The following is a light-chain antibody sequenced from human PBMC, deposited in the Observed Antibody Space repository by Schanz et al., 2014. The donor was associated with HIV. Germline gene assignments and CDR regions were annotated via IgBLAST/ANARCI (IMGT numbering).Light chain of an antibody. J-gene: IGKJ1*01. CDR3: HQYATSSWT. V-gene: IGKV3-20*01. CDR1: QRLSSSY. CDR2: DAS. Sequence: DIVLTQSPGTLSLSPGERATLSCRASQRLSSSYLAWYQQKPGQSPRLLIYDASNRAAGIPDRFSGTGSGTDFTLTISSLEPDDSATYYCHQYATSSWTFGQGTKVEIK.